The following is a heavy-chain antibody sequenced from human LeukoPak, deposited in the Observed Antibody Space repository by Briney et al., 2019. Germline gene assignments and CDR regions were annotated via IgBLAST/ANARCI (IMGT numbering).Heavy chain of an antibody. J-gene: IGHJ4*02. CDR3: AGRDYYDSSGYYYQFDY. D-gene: IGHD3-22*01. CDR2: INHSGST. V-gene: IGHV4-34*01. CDR1: GGSFSGYY. Sequence: PSETLSLTCAVYGGSFSGYYWSWIRQPPGKGLEWIGEINHSGSTNYNPSLKSRVTISVDTSKNQFSLKLSSVTAADTAVYYCAGRDYYDSSGYYYQFDYWGQGTLVTVSS.